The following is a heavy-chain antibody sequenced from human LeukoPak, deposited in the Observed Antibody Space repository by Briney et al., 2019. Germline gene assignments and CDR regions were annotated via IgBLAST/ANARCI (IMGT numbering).Heavy chain of an antibody. CDR3: VRDCGWFHFDL. CDR1: GFTFSSYS. D-gene: IGHD3-10*01. CDR2: ISGSSDSI. V-gene: IGHV3-48*01. J-gene: IGHJ4*02. Sequence: PGGSLRLSCAASGFTFSSYSMNWVRQAPGKGLEWVSYISGSSDSIYYADSVKGRFTISRDNARNSLYLQMNSLRAEDTAVYYCVRDCGWFHFDLWGQGTLVTVSS.